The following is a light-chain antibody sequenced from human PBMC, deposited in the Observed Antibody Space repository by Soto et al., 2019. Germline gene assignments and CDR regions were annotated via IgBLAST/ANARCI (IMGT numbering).Light chain of an antibody. CDR2: YDS. CDR3: QVWDSSSDHVV. V-gene: IGLV3-21*04. Sequence: SYELTQPPSVSGAPGKTAKITCGGNKIGSKSVHWYQQKPGQAPVLVIYYDSARPSGIPERFSGSNSGNTATLSIGRVEAGDEADYYCQVWDSSSDHVVFGGGTKLTVL. J-gene: IGLJ2*01. CDR1: KIGSKS.